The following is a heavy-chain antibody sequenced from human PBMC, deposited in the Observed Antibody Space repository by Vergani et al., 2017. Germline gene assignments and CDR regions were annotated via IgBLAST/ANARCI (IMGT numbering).Heavy chain of an antibody. J-gene: IGHJ3*01. Sequence: EVQLVQSGAEVKKPGESLKISCKGSGYSFTSYWIGWVRQMPGKGREWMGIIYPGDSEVKSNPTFRGQVIFSVDTSVNTAYLQWRSPQASDTATYFCASGGHGSENGGALQLWGQGTNITVSS. D-gene: IGHD3-10*01. CDR2: IYPGDSEV. V-gene: IGHV5-51*01. CDR3: ASGGHGSENGGALQL. CDR1: GYSFTSYW.